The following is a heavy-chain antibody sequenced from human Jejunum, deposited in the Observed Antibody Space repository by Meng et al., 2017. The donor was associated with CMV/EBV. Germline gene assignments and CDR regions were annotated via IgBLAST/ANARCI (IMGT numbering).Heavy chain of an antibody. CDR1: GTSLNRDY. Sequence: LSCTVSGTSLNRDYWSWVRQPTGKGLEWIGFVYSVGGTSYRPSLKSRITMSLDTPKNQFSLKLTSVSAADTAVYYCARYNLNDGLPKWGRGTLVTVSS. J-gene: IGHJ4*02. CDR2: VYSVGGT. V-gene: IGHV4-59*01. D-gene: IGHD1-20*01. CDR3: ARYNLNDGLPK.